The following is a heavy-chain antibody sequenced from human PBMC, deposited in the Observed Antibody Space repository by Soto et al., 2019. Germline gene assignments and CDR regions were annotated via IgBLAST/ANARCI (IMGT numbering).Heavy chain of an antibody. V-gene: IGHV3-48*02. Sequence: EVQLVESGGGLVQPGGSLRLSCAASGFTFSSYSMNWVRQAPGKGLEWVSYFSSSSSTIYYADSVKGRFTISRDNAKNSLYLQMNSLRDEDTAVYYCARSGDSYDSSGYYYWGQGTLVTVSS. CDR1: GFTFSSYS. CDR2: FSSSSSTI. D-gene: IGHD3-22*01. J-gene: IGHJ4*02. CDR3: ARSGDSYDSSGYYY.